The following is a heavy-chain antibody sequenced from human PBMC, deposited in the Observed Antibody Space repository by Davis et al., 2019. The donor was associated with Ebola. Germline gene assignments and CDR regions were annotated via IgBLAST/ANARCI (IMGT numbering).Heavy chain of an antibody. J-gene: IGHJ6*02. CDR3: ARGDYCSSTSCFLYYYYGMDV. V-gene: IGHV4-34*01. CDR2: INHSGST. D-gene: IGHD2-2*01. CDR1: GFTVSSNY. Sequence: ESLKISCAASGFTVSSNYMSWVRQAPGKGLEWIGEINHSGSTNYNPSLKSRVTISVDTSKNQFSLKLSSVTAADTAVYYCARGDYCSSTSCFLYYYYGMDVWGQGTTVTVSS.